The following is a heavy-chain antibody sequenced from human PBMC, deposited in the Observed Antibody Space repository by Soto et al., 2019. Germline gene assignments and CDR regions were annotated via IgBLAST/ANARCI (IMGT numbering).Heavy chain of an antibody. CDR2: IIPIFGTA. CDR3: ARELIYWSGGSCYYFDY. J-gene: IGHJ4*02. Sequence: GASVKVSCKASGGTFSSYAISWVRQAPGQGLEWMGGIIPIFGTANYAQKFQGRVTITADESTSTAYMELSSLRSEDTAVYYCARELIYWSGGSCYYFDYWGQGTLVTVSS. CDR1: GGTFSSYA. V-gene: IGHV1-69*13. D-gene: IGHD2-15*01.